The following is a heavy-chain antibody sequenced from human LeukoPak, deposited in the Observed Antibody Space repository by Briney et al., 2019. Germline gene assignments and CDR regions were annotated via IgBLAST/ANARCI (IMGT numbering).Heavy chain of an antibody. D-gene: IGHD3-3*01. J-gene: IGHJ6*03. Sequence: GESLKISCKASGYTFSNYWIGWVRQTPGKGLEWMGIIYPDDSDTKYSPSFQGQVNISVDESISTAYLQWSSLKASVTAIYYCARHEVGGDSASGYEYYYYMDVWGTGTAVTVSS. CDR1: GYTFSNYW. CDR2: IYPDDSDT. V-gene: IGHV5-51*01. CDR3: ARHEVGGDSASGYEYYYYMDV.